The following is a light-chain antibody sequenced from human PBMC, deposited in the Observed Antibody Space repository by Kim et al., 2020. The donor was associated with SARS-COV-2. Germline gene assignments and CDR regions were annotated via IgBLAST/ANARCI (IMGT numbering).Light chain of an antibody. V-gene: IGKV3-11*01. CDR3: QQRRSWLRT. CDR2: DAS. CDR1: QIVNNY. J-gene: IGKJ1*01. Sequence: LSPGEGDTLGCRSSQIVNNYLAWYQQKPGQAHRLLIYDASSRASGIPGRFSGRGSETDFTLTISSLEPEDVADYYCQQRRSWLRTFGQGTKVDIK.